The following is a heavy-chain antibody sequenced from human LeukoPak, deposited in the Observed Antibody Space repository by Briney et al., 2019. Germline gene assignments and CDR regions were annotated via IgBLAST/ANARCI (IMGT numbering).Heavy chain of an antibody. Sequence: GGSLRLSCAASGFTFSSYNMNWVRQAPGKGLEWVSVISGSGDSTYYADSVEGRCTISRDNSKDALYLQMNSLRAEDTAVYYCARVGYSGYDYDYWGQGTLVTVSS. J-gene: IGHJ4*02. CDR1: GFTFSSYN. V-gene: IGHV3-23*01. CDR2: ISGSGDST. CDR3: ARVGYSGYDYDY. D-gene: IGHD5-12*01.